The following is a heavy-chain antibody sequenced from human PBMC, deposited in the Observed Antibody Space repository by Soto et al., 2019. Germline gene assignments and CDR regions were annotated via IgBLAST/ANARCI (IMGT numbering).Heavy chain of an antibody. CDR3: AGELRVGEVYYGMDV. V-gene: IGHV4-31*03. D-gene: IGHD3-16*01. Sequence: QVQLQESGPGLVKPSQTLSLTCTVSGGSISSGGYYWSWIRQHPGKGLEWIGYSYYSGSTYYNPSLRSRSTIAVAAAKTPFAVKLSSVSAAAAAVYYCAGELRVGEVYYGMDVWGQGTTVTVSS. J-gene: IGHJ6*02. CDR2: SYYSGST. CDR1: GGSISSGGYY.